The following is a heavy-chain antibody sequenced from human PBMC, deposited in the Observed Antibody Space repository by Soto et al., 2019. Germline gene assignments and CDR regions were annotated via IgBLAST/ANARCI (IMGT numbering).Heavy chain of an antibody. J-gene: IGHJ6*02. V-gene: IGHV3-48*03. D-gene: IGHD3-9*01. CDR1: GFTFSSYE. CDR3: ATAGLTGTV. CDR2: ISVSGTMR. Sequence: PRLSCSPSGFTFSSYEMNWVRQAPGKGLEWVSYISVSGTMRFYADAVKGRFTISRDNNKKILYLQMNSLRAEDTALYYCATAGLTGTVWGQGTTVTVSS.